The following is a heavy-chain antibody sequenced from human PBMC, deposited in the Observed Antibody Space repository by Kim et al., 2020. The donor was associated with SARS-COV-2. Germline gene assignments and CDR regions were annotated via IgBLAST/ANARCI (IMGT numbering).Heavy chain of an antibody. CDR1: GFTFSSYG. J-gene: IGHJ2*01. CDR2: IWYDGSNK. Sequence: GGSLRLSCAASGFTFSSYGMHWVRQAPGKGLEWVAVIWYDGSNKYYADSVKGRFTISRDNSKNTLYLQMNSLRAEDTAVYYCARESPFFPPAPWYFDLWGRGTLVTVSS. CDR3: ARESPFFPPAPWYFDL. D-gene: IGHD3-3*01. V-gene: IGHV3-33*01.